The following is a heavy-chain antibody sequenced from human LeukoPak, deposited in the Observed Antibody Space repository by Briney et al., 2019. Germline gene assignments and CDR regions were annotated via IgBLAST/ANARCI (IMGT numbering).Heavy chain of an antibody. CDR3: ARYNSGRDEAWWFNP. J-gene: IGHJ5*02. CDR2: ISPSGGST. Sequence: ASVKVSCKAFGYTFTSNYMHWVRQAPGQGPEWMGVISPSGGSTTYAQKFQGRVTLTRDMSTSTDYLELSSLRSEDTAVYYCARYNSGRDEAWWFNPWGQGNLVNVSS. D-gene: IGHD3-10*01. CDR1: GYTFTSNY. V-gene: IGHV1-46*01.